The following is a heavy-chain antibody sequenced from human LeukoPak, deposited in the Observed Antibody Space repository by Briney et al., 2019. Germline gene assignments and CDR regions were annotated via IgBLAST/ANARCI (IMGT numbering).Heavy chain of an antibody. CDR1: GFTFSSYA. Sequence: PGGSLRLYCAASGFTFSSYAMSWVRQAPGKGLEWVSAISGSGGSTYYADSVKGRFSICRDNSKNTLYLQMNSLRAEDTAVYYCAKDGGYYDSSGYFAYWGQGNLVTVSS. J-gene: IGHJ4*02. CDR3: AKDGGYYDSSGYFAY. D-gene: IGHD3-22*01. CDR2: ISGSGGST. V-gene: IGHV3-23*01.